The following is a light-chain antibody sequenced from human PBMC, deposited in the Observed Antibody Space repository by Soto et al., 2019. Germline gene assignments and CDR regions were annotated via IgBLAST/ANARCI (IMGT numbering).Light chain of an antibody. Sequence: QSVLTQPPSASGSPGQSVTISCTGTKNDIGVYDFVSWYQHHPGKAPGLIIYEVVQRPSGVPDRFSGSKSGNTASLTVSGLQAADEADYFCKSYAGSNTYVFVSGTKVTVL. CDR2: EVV. CDR1: KNDIGVYDF. J-gene: IGLJ1*01. CDR3: KSYAGSNTYV. V-gene: IGLV2-8*01.